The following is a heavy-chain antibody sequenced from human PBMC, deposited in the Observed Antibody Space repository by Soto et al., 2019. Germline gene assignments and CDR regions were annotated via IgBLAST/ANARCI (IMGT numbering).Heavy chain of an antibody. D-gene: IGHD3-22*01. CDR3: AREGSSSGPDYEY. CDR1: GFIFGDYV. Sequence: GGSLRLSCTVSGFIFGDYVMNWVRQARGKGLEWVGRTRNKANSYTTDYGAFVKGRFTISRDDSKNLIYLQMNSLKTEDTAVYYCAREGSSSGPDYEYWGQGTLVTVSS. V-gene: IGHV3-72*01. J-gene: IGHJ4*02. CDR2: TRNKANSYTT.